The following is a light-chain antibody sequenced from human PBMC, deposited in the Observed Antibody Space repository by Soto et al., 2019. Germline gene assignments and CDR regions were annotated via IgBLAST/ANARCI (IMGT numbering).Light chain of an antibody. J-gene: IGLJ7*01. CDR2: IND. CDR1: SSNIAGNT. Sequence: QSALTQPPSLSGTPGQRVTISCSGSSSNIAGNTVHWYQHLPGTAPNLLIYINDQRPSGVPGRFSASTSGTSASLAISGLQSDDDADYYCATWDDDLNAAVFGGGTQLTVL. V-gene: IGLV1-44*01. CDR3: ATWDDDLNAAV.